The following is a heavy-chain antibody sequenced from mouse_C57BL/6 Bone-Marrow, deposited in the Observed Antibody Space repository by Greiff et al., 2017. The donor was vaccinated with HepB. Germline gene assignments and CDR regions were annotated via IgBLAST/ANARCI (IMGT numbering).Heavy chain of an antibody. CDR1: GYTFTDYY. CDR3: ARSTTVVEGAMDY. D-gene: IGHD1-1*01. Sequence: QVQLQQSGAELVRPGASVKLSCKASGYTFTDYYINWVKQRPGQGLEWIARIYPGSGNTYYNEKFKGKATLTAEKSSSTAYMQLSSLTSEDSAVYFCARSTTVVEGAMDYWGQGTSVTVSS. V-gene: IGHV1-76*01. J-gene: IGHJ4*01. CDR2: IYPGSGNT.